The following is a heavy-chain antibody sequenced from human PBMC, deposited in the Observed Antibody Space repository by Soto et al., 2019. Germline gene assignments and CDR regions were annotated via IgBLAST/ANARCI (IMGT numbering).Heavy chain of an antibody. CDR3: ARESHYYDSSGSMGSDFDY. J-gene: IGHJ4*02. CDR1: GFTFSSYW. CDR2: IKQDGSEK. D-gene: IGHD3-22*01. Sequence: PGGSLRLSCAASGFTFSSYWMSWVRQAPGKGLEWVANIKQDGSEKYYVDSAKGRFTISRDNAKNSLYLQMNSLRAEDTAVYYCARESHYYDSSGSMGSDFDYWGQGTLVTVSS. V-gene: IGHV3-7*01.